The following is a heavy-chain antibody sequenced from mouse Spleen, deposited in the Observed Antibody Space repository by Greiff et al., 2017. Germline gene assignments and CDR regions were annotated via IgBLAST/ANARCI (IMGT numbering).Heavy chain of an antibody. CDR1: GYSFTGYY. V-gene: IGHV1-42*01. CDR2: INPSTGGT. CDR3: AREGAYHRYEDY. Sequence: VQLQQSGPELVKPGASVKISCKASGYSFTGYYMNWVKQSPEKSLEWIGEINPSTGGTTYNQKFKAKATLTVDKSSSTAYMQLNSLTSEDSAVYYCAREGAYHRYEDYWGQGTTLTVSS. D-gene: IGHD2-14*01. J-gene: IGHJ2*01.